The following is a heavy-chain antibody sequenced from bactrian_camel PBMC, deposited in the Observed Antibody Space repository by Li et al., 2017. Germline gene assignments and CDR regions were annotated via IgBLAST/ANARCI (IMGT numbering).Heavy chain of an antibody. D-gene: IGHD4*01. V-gene: IGHV3S1*01. Sequence: HVQLVESGGGSVQPGGSLRLSCVSSGFPYAGHCMGWVRQAPGRKREGIATIFTGGPAVYYAASVKGGFTISQDNRKNTVVLQMNTLAPEDTALYYCEAAFDSIACRVGRTNEVNDYNIWGQGTQVTVS. J-gene: IGHJ4*01. CDR1: GFPYAGHC. CDR3: EAAFDSIACRVGRTNEVNDYNI. CDR2: IFTGGPAV.